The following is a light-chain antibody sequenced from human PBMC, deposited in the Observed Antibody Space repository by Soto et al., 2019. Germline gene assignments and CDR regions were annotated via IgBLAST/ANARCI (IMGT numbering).Light chain of an antibody. Sequence: EIVMTQSPATLSVSPGERATLSCRASQSVSSNLAWYQQKPGQAPRLLIYGASTRATGIPARFSGSGSGTEFTLTISSLQSEDFAVYYCQQYNNWPIPLGQGTRLEIK. CDR1: QSVSSN. J-gene: IGKJ5*01. V-gene: IGKV3-15*01. CDR2: GAS. CDR3: QQYNNWPIP.